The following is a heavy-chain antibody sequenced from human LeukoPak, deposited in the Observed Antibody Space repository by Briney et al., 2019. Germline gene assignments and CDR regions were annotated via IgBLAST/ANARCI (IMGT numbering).Heavy chain of an antibody. Sequence: GGSLRLSCAASGFTFSSYEMNWVREAPGKGVEWVSYISSSGNTIYYADSVKGRFIISRDNAKNSLYLQMNSLRAEDTAVYHCARGFDYYDSSGSPDWGQGTLVTVSS. CDR3: ARGFDYYDSSGSPD. CDR2: ISSSGNTI. J-gene: IGHJ4*02. V-gene: IGHV3-48*03. CDR1: GFTFSSYE. D-gene: IGHD3-22*01.